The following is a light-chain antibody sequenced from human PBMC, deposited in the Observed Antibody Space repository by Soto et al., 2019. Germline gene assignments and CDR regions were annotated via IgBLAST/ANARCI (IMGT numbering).Light chain of an antibody. CDR1: QSLLNSNGYNC. CDR2: LGS. CDR3: MHSLQSPLT. J-gene: IGKJ1*01. Sequence: DFVMTQSPLSLPVTPGEPASISCRSSQSLLNSNGYNCLEWYLQKPGQSPQLLIYLGSNRASGVPDRFSGSGSGTDFTLKISRVEAEDVGVYFCMHSLQSPLTFGQGTKVEIK. V-gene: IGKV2-28*01.